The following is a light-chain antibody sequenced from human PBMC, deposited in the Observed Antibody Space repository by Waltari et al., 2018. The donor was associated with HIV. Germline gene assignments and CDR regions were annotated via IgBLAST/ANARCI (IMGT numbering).Light chain of an antibody. CDR1: HSAISNY. CDR2: GAS. CDR3: QQYGSASDT. V-gene: IGKV3-20*01. J-gene: IGKJ4*01. Sequence: EIVLTQSPGPLSLPPGERATLSCSASHSAISNYLAWYQQKPGQAPRLLIYGASNRATGIPDRFSGSGSGTDFTLTISRLEPEDFAVYYCQQYGSASDTFGGGTKVEIK.